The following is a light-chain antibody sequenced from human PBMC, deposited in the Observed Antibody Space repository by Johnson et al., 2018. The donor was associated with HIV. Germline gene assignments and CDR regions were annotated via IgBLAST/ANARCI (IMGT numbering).Light chain of an antibody. Sequence: QSVLTQPPSVSAAPGQKVTISCSGSNSNIGNNYVSWYQHLPGTAPKLLIYENNRRPSGIPDRFSGSQSGTSATLGITGLWPADEADYYCLAWDSSLSAYVFGTGTEVTVL. CDR3: LAWDSSLSAYV. J-gene: IGLJ1*01. V-gene: IGLV1-51*02. CDR2: ENN. CDR1: NSNIGNNY.